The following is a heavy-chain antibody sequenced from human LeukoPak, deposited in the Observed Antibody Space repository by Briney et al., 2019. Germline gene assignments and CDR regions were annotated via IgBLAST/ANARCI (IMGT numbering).Heavy chain of an antibody. J-gene: IGHJ4*02. D-gene: IGHD6-19*01. V-gene: IGHV3-7*01. Sequence: PGGSLRLSCIASGFTLSSYEMSWVRQAPGKGLEWVANIKQDESEKYYVDSVKGRFTISRDNAKNSLYLQMNSLRAEDTAVYYCARSKLAVSGNYFDYWGQGTLVTVSS. CDR2: IKQDESEK. CDR3: ARSKLAVSGNYFDY. CDR1: GFTLSSYE.